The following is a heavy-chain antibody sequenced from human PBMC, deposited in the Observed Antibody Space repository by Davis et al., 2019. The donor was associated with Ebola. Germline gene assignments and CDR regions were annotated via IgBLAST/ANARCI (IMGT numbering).Heavy chain of an antibody. CDR1: GYTFTSYG. D-gene: IGHD3-10*01. CDR3: AREYGSGSSDYFDY. V-gene: IGHV1-18*01. CDR2: ISAYNGNT. J-gene: IGHJ4*02. Sequence: ASVKVSCKASGYTFTSYGISWVRKAPGQVLEWMGWISAYNGNTNYAQKLQGRVTMTTDTSTSTAYIELRSLRSDDTAVYYCAREYGSGSSDYFDYWGQGTLVTVSS.